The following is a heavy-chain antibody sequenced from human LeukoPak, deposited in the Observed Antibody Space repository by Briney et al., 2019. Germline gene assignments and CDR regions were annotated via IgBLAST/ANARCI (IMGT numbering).Heavy chain of an antibody. D-gene: IGHD3-3*01. CDR2: IIPIFGTA. Sequence: GASVKVSCKASGGTFSSYAISWVRQAPGQGLECMGGIIPIFGTANYAQKFRGRVTITAGESTSTAYMELSSLRSEDTAVYYCARVPRFLEWLLEAFDIWGQGTMVTVSS. V-gene: IGHV1-69*13. CDR3: ARVPRFLEWLLEAFDI. CDR1: GGTFSSYA. J-gene: IGHJ3*02.